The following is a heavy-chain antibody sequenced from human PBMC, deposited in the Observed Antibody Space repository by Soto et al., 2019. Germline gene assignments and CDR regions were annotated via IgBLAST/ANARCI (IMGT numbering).Heavy chain of an antibody. Sequence: PGGSLRLSCAASGFTFSSYEMNWVRQAPGKGLEWVSYISDSDSIIYYADSVKGRFTISRDNAKNSLYLQMNSLRAEDTAVYYCARDSAMAYDAFDIWGQGTMVTVSS. CDR3: ARDSAMAYDAFDI. V-gene: IGHV3-48*03. D-gene: IGHD5-18*01. CDR2: ISDSDSII. J-gene: IGHJ3*02. CDR1: GFTFSSYE.